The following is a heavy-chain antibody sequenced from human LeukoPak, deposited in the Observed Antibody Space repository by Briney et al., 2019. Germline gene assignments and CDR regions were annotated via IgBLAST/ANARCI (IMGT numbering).Heavy chain of an antibody. V-gene: IGHV4-34*01. D-gene: IGHD5-24*01. CDR1: GGSFSGYY. Sequence: SETLSLTCAVYGGSFSGYYWSWIRQPPGKGLEWTGEINHSGSTNYNPSLKSRVTISVDTSKNQFSLKLSSVTAADTAVYYCARGPMDTTGLGYWGQGTLVTVSS. J-gene: IGHJ4*02. CDR3: ARGPMDTTGLGY. CDR2: INHSGST.